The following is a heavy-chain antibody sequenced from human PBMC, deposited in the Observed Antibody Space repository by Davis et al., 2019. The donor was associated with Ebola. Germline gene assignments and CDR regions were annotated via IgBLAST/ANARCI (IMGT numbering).Heavy chain of an antibody. CDR2: IWYDGSNK. Sequence: PGGSLRLSCAASGFTFSSYGMHWVRQAPGKGLEWVAVIWYDGSNKYYADSVKGRFTISRDNSKNTLYLQMNSLRAEDTAVYYCARERGVQWLPRYYYYGMDVWGQGTTVTVSS. CDR1: GFTFSSYG. V-gene: IGHV3-33*01. J-gene: IGHJ6*02. D-gene: IGHD6-19*01. CDR3: ARERGVQWLPRYYYYGMDV.